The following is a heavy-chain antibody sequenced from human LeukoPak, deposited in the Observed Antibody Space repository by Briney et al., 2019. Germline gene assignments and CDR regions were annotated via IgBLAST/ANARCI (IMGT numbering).Heavy chain of an antibody. Sequence: GGSLRLSCAASGFTFSSYAMSWVRQAPGKGLEWVSAISGSGGSTYYADSVKGRFTISRDNSKNTLYLQMNSLRAEDTAVYYCAKVLALRTIAGNAFDIWGQGTMVTVSS. CDR3: AKVLALRTIAGNAFDI. D-gene: IGHD6-13*01. CDR2: ISGSGGST. CDR1: GFTFSSYA. V-gene: IGHV3-23*01. J-gene: IGHJ3*02.